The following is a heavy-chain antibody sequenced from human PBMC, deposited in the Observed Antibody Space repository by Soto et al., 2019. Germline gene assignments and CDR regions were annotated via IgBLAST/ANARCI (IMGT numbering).Heavy chain of an antibody. J-gene: IGHJ3*02. Sequence: GGSLRLSCAASGFTFSSYAMSWVRQAPGKGLEWVSAISGSGGSTYYADSVKGRFTISRDNSKNTLYLQMNSLRAEDTAVYYCAKDPIVVVVAEGAFDIWGQGTMVTVSS. V-gene: IGHV3-23*01. CDR2: ISGSGGST. D-gene: IGHD2-15*01. CDR1: GFTFSSYA. CDR3: AKDPIVVVVAEGAFDI.